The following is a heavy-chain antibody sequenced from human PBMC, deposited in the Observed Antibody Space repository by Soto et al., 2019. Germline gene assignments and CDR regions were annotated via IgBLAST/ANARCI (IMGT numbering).Heavy chain of an antibody. Sequence: GGSLRLSCAASGFTFSDAWMNWVRQAPGKGLEWVGHIKSRPDGGTADYAAPVKGRFTISRDDSKNTVYLVMDSLTTEDTAMFFCSTAHLSRTYNRNFDYWGQGTLVTVSS. CDR2: IKSRPDGGTA. CDR3: STAHLSRTYNRNFDY. D-gene: IGHD1-1*01. J-gene: IGHJ4*02. V-gene: IGHV3-15*07. CDR1: GFTFSDAW.